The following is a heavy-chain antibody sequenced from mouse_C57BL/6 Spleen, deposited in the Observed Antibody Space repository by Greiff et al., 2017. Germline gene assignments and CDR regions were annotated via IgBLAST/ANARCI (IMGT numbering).Heavy chain of an antibody. CDR1: GFNINDYY. Sequence: VQLQQSGAELVRPGASVKLSCTASGFNINDYYMHWVKQRPEQGLEWIGRIDPEDGDTEYAQKFKGKATMTVDTSSNTAYLQLSSLTSEATAFYYCTSSYGSSGAMDYWGQGTSVTVSS. D-gene: IGHD1-1*01. J-gene: IGHJ4*01. V-gene: IGHV14-1*01. CDR2: IDPEDGDT. CDR3: TSSYGSSGAMDY.